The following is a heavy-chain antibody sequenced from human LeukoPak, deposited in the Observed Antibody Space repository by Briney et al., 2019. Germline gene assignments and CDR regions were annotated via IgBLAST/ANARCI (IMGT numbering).Heavy chain of an antibody. CDR1: GGSISSGSYY. D-gene: IGHD1-26*01. V-gene: IGHV4-61*02. Sequence: PSQTLSLTCTVSGGSISSGSYYWSWILQPAGKGLEWIGRIYTSGSTNYNPSLKSRVTISVDTSKNQFSLKLSSVTAADTAVYYCARTGSSNLHAPSADDAFDIWGQGTMVTASS. CDR3: ARTGSSNLHAPSADDAFDI. J-gene: IGHJ3*02. CDR2: IYTSGST.